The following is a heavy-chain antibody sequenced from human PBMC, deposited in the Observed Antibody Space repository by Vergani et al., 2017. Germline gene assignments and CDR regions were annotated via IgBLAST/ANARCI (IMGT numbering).Heavy chain of an antibody. D-gene: IGHD5-24*01. V-gene: IGHV4-61*01. Sequence: QLQLQESGPGLVKPSETLSLTCTVSGGSISSSSYYWSWIRQPPGKGLEWIGYIYYSGSTNYNPSLKSRVTISVDTSKNQFSLKLSSVTAADTAVYYCARDQTEMATIGLNYYYGMDVWGQGTTVTVSS. J-gene: IGHJ6*02. CDR1: GGSISSSSYY. CDR3: ARDQTEMATIGLNYYYGMDV. CDR2: IYYSGST.